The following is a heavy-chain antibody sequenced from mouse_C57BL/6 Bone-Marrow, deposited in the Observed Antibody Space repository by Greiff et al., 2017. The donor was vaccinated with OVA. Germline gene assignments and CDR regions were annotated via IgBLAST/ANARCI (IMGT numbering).Heavy chain of an antibody. CDR3: ARSGPPTAQATGLVAY. J-gene: IGHJ3*01. D-gene: IGHD3-2*02. CDR1: GFNITNTY. CDR2: IDPANGNT. V-gene: IGHV14-3*01. Sequence: VQLQQSVAELVRPGASVKLSCTASGFNITNTYMHWVKQRPEQGLEWIGRIDPANGNTKYAPKFQGKATLTADTSSNTAYLQLSSLTSDDTAIYYCARSGPPTAQATGLVAYWGQGTLVTVSA.